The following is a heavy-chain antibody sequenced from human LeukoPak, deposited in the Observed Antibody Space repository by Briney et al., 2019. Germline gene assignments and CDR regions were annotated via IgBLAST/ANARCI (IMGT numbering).Heavy chain of an antibody. V-gene: IGHV1-2*02. CDR3: ARDLMVDYDILTGYYTPNNWFDP. J-gene: IGHJ5*02. Sequence: ASVKVSCKASGYTFTSYYMHWVRQAPGQGLEWMGWINPNSGGTNYAQKFQGRVTMTRDTSISTAYMELSRLRSDDTAVYYCARDLMVDYDILTGYYTPNNWFDPWGQGTLVTVSS. CDR1: GYTFTSYY. D-gene: IGHD3-9*01. CDR2: INPNSGGT.